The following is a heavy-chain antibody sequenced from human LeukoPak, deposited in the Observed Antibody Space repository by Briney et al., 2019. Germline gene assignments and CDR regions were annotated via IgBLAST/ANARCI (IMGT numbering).Heavy chain of an antibody. J-gene: IGHJ4*02. CDR1: GGSISSYY. Sequence: SETLSLTSTVSGGSISSYYWSWIRQPPGKGLEWIGTIYYSGSTKNNPSLKSRVTISVDTSKNQFSLKLSSVTAADTAVYYCAREVAGIKLFDYWGQGTLVTVSS. CDR2: IYYSGST. CDR3: AREVAGIKLFDY. V-gene: IGHV4-59*01. D-gene: IGHD5-18*01.